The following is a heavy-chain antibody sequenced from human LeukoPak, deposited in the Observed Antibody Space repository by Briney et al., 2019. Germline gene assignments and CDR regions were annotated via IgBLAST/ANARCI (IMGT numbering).Heavy chain of an antibody. V-gene: IGHV3-30*18. J-gene: IGHJ6*03. CDR1: GFTFSSYA. CDR3: AKDVMVTAPYYYYYMDV. D-gene: IGHD5-18*01. Sequence: GGSLRLSCAASGFTFSSYAMNWVRQAPGKGLEWVAVISYDGSNKYYADSVKGRFTISRDNSKNTLYLQMNSLRAEDTAVYYCAKDVMVTAPYYYYYMDVWGKGTTVTVSS. CDR2: ISYDGSNK.